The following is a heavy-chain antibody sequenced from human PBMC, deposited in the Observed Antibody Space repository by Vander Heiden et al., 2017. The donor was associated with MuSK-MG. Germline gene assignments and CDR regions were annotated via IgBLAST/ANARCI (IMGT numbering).Heavy chain of an antibody. CDR1: GFSLSTSGVG. J-gene: IGHJ5*02. D-gene: IGHD3-10*01. V-gene: IGHV2-5*02. Sequence: QITLKESGPTLVKPTQTLTLTCTFPGFSLSTSGVGVGWIRQPPGKALEWLALIYWDDDKRYSPSLKSRLTITKDTSKNQVVLTMTNMDPVDTATYYCAHRRAYGSGSYYNVRWFDPWGQGTLVTVSS. CDR2: IYWDDDK. CDR3: AHRRAYGSGSYYNVRWFDP.